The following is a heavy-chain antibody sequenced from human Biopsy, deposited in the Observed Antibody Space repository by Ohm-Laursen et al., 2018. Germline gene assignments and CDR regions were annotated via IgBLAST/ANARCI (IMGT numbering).Heavy chain of an antibody. D-gene: IGHD2-2*02. J-gene: IGHJ4*02. V-gene: IGHV3-23*01. CDR2: ISGSGGNT. CDR1: GFTFSGYA. Sequence: GSLRLSCAAPGFTFSGYAMNWVRQAPGKGLEWVSTISGSGGNTYYADSVRGRFTVSRDGSKSTLYLQMSSLSAEDTAFYYCAKGGNCTTSSCYMDLDYWGQGTLVTVSS. CDR3: AKGGNCTTSSCYMDLDY.